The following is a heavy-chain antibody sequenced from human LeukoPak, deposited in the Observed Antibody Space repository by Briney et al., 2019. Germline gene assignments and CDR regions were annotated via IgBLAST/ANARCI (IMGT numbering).Heavy chain of an antibody. CDR2: INPNSGGT. V-gene: IGHV1-2*02. D-gene: IGHD3-22*01. J-gene: IGHJ3*02. Sequence: PVASVKVSCEASGYTFTGYYMHWVRQAPGQGLEWMGWINPNSGGTNYAQKFQGRVTMTRDTSISTAYMELSRLRSDDTAVYFCAREMDSSEAFDIWGQGTLVTVSS. CDR1: GYTFTGYY. CDR3: AREMDSSEAFDI.